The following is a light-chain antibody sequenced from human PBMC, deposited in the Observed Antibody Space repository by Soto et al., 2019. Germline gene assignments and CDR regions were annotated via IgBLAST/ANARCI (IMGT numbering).Light chain of an antibody. CDR1: SSNIGNNP. Sequence: QSVLTQPPSASGTPGQRVTISCSGSSSNIGNNPVNWFRQFPGTAPKLLIYSNSHRPSGVPDRFSGSKSGTSASLAISGLQSEDEADYYCAAWDDSLTGSWVFGGGTKVTVL. CDR2: SNS. V-gene: IGLV1-44*01. J-gene: IGLJ3*02. CDR3: AAWDDSLTGSWV.